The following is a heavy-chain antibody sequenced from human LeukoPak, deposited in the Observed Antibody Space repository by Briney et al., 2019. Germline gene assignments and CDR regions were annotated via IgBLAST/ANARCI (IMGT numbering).Heavy chain of an antibody. CDR2: ISYNGSNK. CDR3: AREGSSGGSHDAFGI. V-gene: IGHV3-30*04. D-gene: IGHD2-15*01. J-gene: IGHJ3*02. Sequence: GGSLRLSCAASGFTFSSYAMHWVRQAPGKGLEWVAVISYNGSNKYYADSVKGRFTISRDNSKNTLYLQMNSLRAEDTAVYYCAREGSSGGSHDAFGIRGQGTMVTVSS. CDR1: GFTFSSYA.